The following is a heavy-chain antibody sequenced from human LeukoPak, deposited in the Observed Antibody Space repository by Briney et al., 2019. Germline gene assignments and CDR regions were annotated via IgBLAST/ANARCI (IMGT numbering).Heavy chain of an antibody. D-gene: IGHD6-13*01. V-gene: IGHV5-10-1*01. CDR1: GYSFTSYW. CDR2: IDPSDSYT. J-gene: IGHJ4*02. CDR3: ASGLAAAGPFDY. Sequence: GESLKISCKGSGYSFTSYWISWVRQMPGQGLEWIGRIDPSDSYTNYSPSFQGHVTISADKSISTAYLQWSSLKASDTAMYYCASGLAAAGPFDYWGQGTLVTVSS.